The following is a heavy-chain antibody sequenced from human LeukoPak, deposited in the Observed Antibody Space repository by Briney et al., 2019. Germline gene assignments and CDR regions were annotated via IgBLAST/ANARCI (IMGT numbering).Heavy chain of an antibody. CDR1: GFTFSSYA. V-gene: IGHV3-64*01. Sequence: GGSLRLSCAASGFTFSSYAMHWVRQAPGKGLEYVSAISSNGGSTYYANSVKGRFTISRDNSKNTLYLQMGSLRAEDMAVYYCARRDTRDAFDIWGQGTMVTVSS. J-gene: IGHJ3*02. D-gene: IGHD5-18*01. CDR3: ARRDTRDAFDI. CDR2: ISSNGGST.